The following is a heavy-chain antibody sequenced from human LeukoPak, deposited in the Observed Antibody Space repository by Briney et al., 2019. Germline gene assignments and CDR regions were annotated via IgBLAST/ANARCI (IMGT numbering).Heavy chain of an antibody. J-gene: IGHJ1*01. Sequence: GGSLRLSCAASGFTFSNAWMCWVRQAPGKGLEWVGRIKSKTDGGTTDYAAPVKGRFTISRDDSKNTLHLQMNSLKTEDTAVYYCTTGLIVSKAGDFQHWGQGTLVTVSS. CDR3: TTGLIVSKAGDFQH. V-gene: IGHV3-15*01. D-gene: IGHD2/OR15-2a*01. CDR2: IKSKTDGGTT. CDR1: GFTFSNAW.